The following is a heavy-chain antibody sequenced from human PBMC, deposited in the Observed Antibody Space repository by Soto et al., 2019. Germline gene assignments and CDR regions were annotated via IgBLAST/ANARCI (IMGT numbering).Heavy chain of an antibody. V-gene: IGHV3-30*18. J-gene: IGHJ4*02. Sequence: QVQLVESGGGVVQPGRSLRLSCAGSGFTFSSYGMHWVRQAPGKGLEWVAVIIYDGSTKYYADSVKGRFTISRDNSKSTLYLQMNSLRAEDTAVYYCAKDRMGAGVRGYYDYWGQGTLVTVSS. CDR2: IIYDGSTK. CDR3: AKDRMGAGVRGYYDY. D-gene: IGHD3-10*01. CDR1: GFTFSSYG.